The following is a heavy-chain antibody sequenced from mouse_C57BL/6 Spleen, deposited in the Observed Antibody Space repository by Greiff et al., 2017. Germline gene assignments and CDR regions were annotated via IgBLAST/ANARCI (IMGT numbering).Heavy chain of an antibody. J-gene: IGHJ1*03. V-gene: IGHV5-6*01. CDR2: ISSGGSYT. Sequence: EVKLVESGGDLVKPGGSLKLSCAASGFTFSSYGMSWVRQTPDKRLEWVATISSGGSYTYYTDSVKGRFTISRDNADNTLYIQMSTLKSEDTDFYYSARCLRRYLSYWYFDVWGTGTTVTVSS. D-gene: IGHD1-1*01. CDR1: GFTFSSYG. CDR3: ARCLRRYLSYWYFDV.